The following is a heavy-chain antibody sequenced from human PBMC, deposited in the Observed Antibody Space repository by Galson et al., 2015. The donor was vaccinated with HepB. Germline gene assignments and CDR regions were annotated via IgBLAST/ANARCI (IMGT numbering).Heavy chain of an antibody. D-gene: IGHD1-26*01. Sequence: SLRLSCAASGFSFSDYYMSWIRQAPGKGLEWVSYISSSSSYTNYADSVKGRFTISRDNAKNSLYLQMNSLRAEDTAVYYCAKYSGSYNLGYFDYWGQGTLVTVSS. CDR3: AKYSGSYNLGYFDY. J-gene: IGHJ4*02. V-gene: IGHV3-11*03. CDR1: GFSFSDYY. CDR2: ISSSSSYT.